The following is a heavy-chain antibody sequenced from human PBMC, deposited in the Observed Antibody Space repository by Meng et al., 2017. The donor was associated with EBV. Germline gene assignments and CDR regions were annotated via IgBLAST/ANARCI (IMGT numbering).Heavy chain of an antibody. CDR1: GYTFTSYY. CDR2: IIPAGGNT. D-gene: IGHD1/OR15-1a*01. V-gene: IGHV1-46*01. J-gene: IGHJ4*02. CDR3: VRELVGGTFDY. Sequence: QGHLVQSGAEVKKPGASVKVSCKASGYTFTSYYLHWVRQAPGQGLEWMGIIIPAGGNTNYAQKFRGRFTMTRDTSTSTVYMDLSILTSEDTAVYYCVRELVGGTFDYWGQGTLVTVSS.